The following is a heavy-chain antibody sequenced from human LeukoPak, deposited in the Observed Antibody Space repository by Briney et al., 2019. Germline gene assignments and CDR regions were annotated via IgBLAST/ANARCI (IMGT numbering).Heavy chain of an antibody. V-gene: IGHV1-2*02. CDR3: ARGYSSSWRIDY. Sequence: ASVKVSCKASGYTFTGYYMHWVRQAPGQGLEWMGWINPNSGGTNYAQKFQGRVTMTRDTSISTAYMELSRLRSDGTAVYYCARGYSSSWRIDYWGQGTLVTVSS. CDR1: GYTFTGYY. J-gene: IGHJ4*02. CDR2: INPNSGGT. D-gene: IGHD6-13*01.